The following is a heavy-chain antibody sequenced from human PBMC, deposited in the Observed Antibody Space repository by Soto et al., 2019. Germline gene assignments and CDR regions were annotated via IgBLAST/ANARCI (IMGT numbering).Heavy chain of an antibody. CDR2: VSHSGGT. D-gene: IGHD1-1*01. CDR3: ARVERGTATTVVDAFEI. CDR1: GGFVSSGSYY. Sequence: QVQLQQWGAGLLKPSETLSLTCAVYGGFVSSGSYYWSWIRQPPGKGLEWIGEVSHSGGTPSNPSLNGLVTISVDTSKNQFSLKMASVTAADTALYYCARVERGTATTVVDAFEIWGPGTMVTVSS. J-gene: IGHJ3*02. V-gene: IGHV4-34*01.